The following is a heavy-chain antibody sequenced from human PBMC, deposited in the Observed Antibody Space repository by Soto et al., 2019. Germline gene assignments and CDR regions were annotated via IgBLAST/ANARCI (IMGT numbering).Heavy chain of an antibody. V-gene: IGHV4-34*01. CDR2: INHSGST. Sequence: PSETLSLTCAVSGGTISGTTYSWSWIRQPPGKGLEWIGEINHSGSTNYNPSLKSRVTISVDTSKNQFSLKLSSVTAADTAVYYCASISRYSGYDYVPGYYHGMDVWGQGTTVTVSS. D-gene: IGHD5-12*01. CDR3: ASISRYSGYDYVPGYYHGMDV. J-gene: IGHJ6*02. CDR1: GGTISGTTYS.